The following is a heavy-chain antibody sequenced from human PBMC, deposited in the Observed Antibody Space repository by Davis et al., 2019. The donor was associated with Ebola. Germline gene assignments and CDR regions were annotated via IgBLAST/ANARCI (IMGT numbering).Heavy chain of an antibody. CDR1: GGSISSGGYY. CDR2: IYYSGST. Sequence: LRLSCTVSGGSISSGGYYWSWIRQHPGKGLEWIGYIYYSGSTYYNPSLKSRVTISVDTSKNQFSLKLSSVTAADTAVYYCARGDTAMVTGWFDPWGQGTLVTVSS. CDR3: ARGDTAMVTGWFDP. J-gene: IGHJ5*02. D-gene: IGHD5-18*01. V-gene: IGHV4-31*03.